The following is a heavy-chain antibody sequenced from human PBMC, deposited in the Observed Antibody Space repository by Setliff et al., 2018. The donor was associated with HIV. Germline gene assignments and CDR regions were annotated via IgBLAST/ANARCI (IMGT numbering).Heavy chain of an antibody. CDR3: AKERYIYGALNYFDY. D-gene: IGHD5-18*01. CDR2: IYYDGSTE. J-gene: IGHJ4*02. Sequence: GESLKISCAVSGFTFSSYTMDWVRQAPGKGLEWVALIYYDGSTEYYADSVKGRFTISRDNSKNTLYLQMNGLRVEDTAVYYCAKERYIYGALNYFDYWGQGTMVTVSS. CDR1: GFTFSSYT. V-gene: IGHV3-33*06.